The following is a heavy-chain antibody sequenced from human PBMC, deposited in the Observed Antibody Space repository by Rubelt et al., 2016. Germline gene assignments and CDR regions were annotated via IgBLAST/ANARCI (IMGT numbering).Heavy chain of an antibody. D-gene: IGHD3-10*01. CDR1: GGSISSVTYY. CDR2: IFYSGST. CDR3: VRHGGVCYYCPGTYTTVGI. V-gene: IGHV4-39*01. Sequence: QLQLQESGPGLVKPSETLSLTCTVSGGSISSVTYYWGWIRQPPGKGLAWIGRIFYSGSTYYNPSLTRRVTISVDTSKTQFSHKWRAVSAGEMAVYYGVRHGGVCYYCPGTYTTVGIWGQGTMVTVSS. J-gene: IGHJ3*02.